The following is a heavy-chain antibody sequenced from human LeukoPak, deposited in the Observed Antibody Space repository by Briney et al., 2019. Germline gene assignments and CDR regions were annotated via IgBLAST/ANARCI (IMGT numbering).Heavy chain of an antibody. CDR1: GGSISSYY. D-gene: IGHD6-19*01. Sequence: PSETLSLTCTVSGGSISSYYWSWIRQPPGKGLEWTGYIYYSGSTNYNPSLKSRVTISVDTSKNQFSLKLSSVTAADTAVYYCARGIAVAGTFGFDYWGQGTLVTVSS. V-gene: IGHV4-59*01. CDR2: IYYSGST. J-gene: IGHJ4*02. CDR3: ARGIAVAGTFGFDY.